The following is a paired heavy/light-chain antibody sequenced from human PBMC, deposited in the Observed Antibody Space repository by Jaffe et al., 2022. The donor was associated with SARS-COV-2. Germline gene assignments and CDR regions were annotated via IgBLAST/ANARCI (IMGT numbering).Heavy chain of an antibody. V-gene: IGHV3-23*04. Sequence: EVQLVESGGGLGQPGGSLRLSCAASGFTFGNYAMNWVRQAPGKGLEWVSAIIGSGSNTYYADSVKGRFTISRDNAKNTLYLQMNSLRPEDTAIYYCAKDDLPSTIGVAGQSMDHWGQGVLVTVSS. D-gene: IGHD6-19*01. CDR2: IIGSGSNT. J-gene: IGHJ4*02. CDR1: GFTFGNYA. CDR3: AKDDLPSTIGVAGQSMDH.
Light chain of an antibody. Sequence: ENVLTQSPGTLSLSPGERATLSCRASQSLSDTYIAWYQHQPGQAPRLLIYGAFRRATGVPDRFSGSGSGTDFTLTISRLEPEDFAVYYCQQYAPSPPMYTFGQGTKLEIK. J-gene: IGKJ2*01. CDR1: QSLSDTY. CDR2: GAF. V-gene: IGKV3-20*01. CDR3: QQYAPSPPMYT.